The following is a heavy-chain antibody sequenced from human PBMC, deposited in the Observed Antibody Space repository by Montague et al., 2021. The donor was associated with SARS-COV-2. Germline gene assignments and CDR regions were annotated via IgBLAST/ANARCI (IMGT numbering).Heavy chain of an antibody. CDR1: GFTFSSYG. D-gene: IGHD3-3*01. CDR2: IRWDGSNK. CDR3: AKGSANSSLGFWVWLADV. J-gene: IGHJ6*04. Sequence: SLRLSCAASGFTFSSYGMHWVRQAPGKGLEWVAAIRWDGSNKYYADSVKGRFTISRDNSKNTLYLQMNSLRAEDTAVYYCAKGSANSSLGFWVWLADVWGKGTPVTVSS. V-gene: IGHV3-33*06.